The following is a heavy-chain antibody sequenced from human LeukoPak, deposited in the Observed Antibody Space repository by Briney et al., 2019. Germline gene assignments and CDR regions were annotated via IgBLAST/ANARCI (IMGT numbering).Heavy chain of an antibody. CDR1: GFTVSSNY. J-gene: IGHJ4*02. CDR3: ATGNYYDSSGYPFGFDY. Sequence: PGGSLRLSCAASGFTVSSNYMSWVRQAPGKGLEWVSVIYSGGSTYYADSVKGRFTISRDNSKNTLYLQMNSPRAEDTAVYYCATGNYYDSSGYPFGFDYWGQGTLVTVSS. D-gene: IGHD3-22*01. V-gene: IGHV3-53*01. CDR2: IYSGGST.